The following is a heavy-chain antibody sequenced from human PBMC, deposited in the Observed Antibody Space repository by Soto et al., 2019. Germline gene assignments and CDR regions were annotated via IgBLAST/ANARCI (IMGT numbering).Heavy chain of an antibody. CDR2: IHYSGST. CDR1: GGSVSNGGYY. V-gene: IGHV4-31*03. J-gene: IGHJ4*02. CDR3: ARLRGSGSYSAYYFDS. Sequence: QVHLQESGPGLVKPSQTLSLTCTVSGGSVSNGGYYWSWIRQHPGKGLEWIGYIHYSGSTYYSTSLKSRIAISVDTSKDRFSLELTSVTAADTAVYYCARLRGSGSYSAYYFDSWGQGALVTVSS. D-gene: IGHD3-10*01.